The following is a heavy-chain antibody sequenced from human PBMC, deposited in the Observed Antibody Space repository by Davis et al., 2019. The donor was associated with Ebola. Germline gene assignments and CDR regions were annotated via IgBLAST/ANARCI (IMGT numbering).Heavy chain of an antibody. V-gene: IGHV4-59*10. CDR3: ARSYGIQTAMDV. CDR1: GGSFSDYH. Sequence: MPSETLSLTCAVYGGSFSDYHWSWIRQPAGKGLEWIGRIYTSGSTNYNPSLKSRVTMSVDTSKNQFSLKLSSVTAADTAVYYCARSYGIQTAMDVWGQGTTVTVSS. J-gene: IGHJ6*02. CDR2: IYTSGST. D-gene: IGHD2-8*01.